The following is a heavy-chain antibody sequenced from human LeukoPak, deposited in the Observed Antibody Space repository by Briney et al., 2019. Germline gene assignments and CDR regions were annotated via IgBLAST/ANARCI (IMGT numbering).Heavy chain of an antibody. Sequence: SGGSLRLSCAASGFTFSSYSMNWVRQAPGKGLEWVSYISSSGSTIYYADSVKGRFTISRDNAKNSLYLQMNSLRAEDTAVYYCARTSKILFDYYGSGSYDYWGQGTLVTVSS. CDR2: ISSSGSTI. J-gene: IGHJ4*02. CDR3: ARTSKILFDYYGSGSYDY. D-gene: IGHD3-10*01. CDR1: GFTFSSYS. V-gene: IGHV3-48*04.